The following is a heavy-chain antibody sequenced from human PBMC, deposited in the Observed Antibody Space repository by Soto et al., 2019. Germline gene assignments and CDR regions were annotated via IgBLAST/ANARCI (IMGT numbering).Heavy chain of an antibody. CDR3: ARARYYYDSSCYYFDY. V-gene: IGHV3-53*01. CDR2: IYSGGST. D-gene: IGHD3-22*01. J-gene: IGHJ4*02. CDR1: GFTVSSNY. Sequence: GGSLRLSCAASGFTVSSNYMSWVRQAPGKGLEWVSVIYSGGSTYYADSVKGRFTISRDNSKNTLYLQMNSLSAEDTAVYYCARARYYYDSSCYYFDYWGQGTLVTVSS.